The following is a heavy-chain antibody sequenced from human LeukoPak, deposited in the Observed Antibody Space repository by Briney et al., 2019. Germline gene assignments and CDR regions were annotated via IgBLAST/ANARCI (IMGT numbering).Heavy chain of an antibody. CDR1: EFAFSTYN. V-gene: IGHV3-48*02. J-gene: IGHJ4*02. D-gene: IGHD4-23*01. Sequence: GGSLRLSCAASEFAFSTYNMNWVRQAPGKGLEWVSYISTGSSTTYYADSVKGRFTTSRDNVENSLCLQMNSLRDEDTAVYYCARVAAGYSVNYFDYWGQGTLVTVSS. CDR3: ARVAAGYSVNYFDY. CDR2: ISTGSSTT.